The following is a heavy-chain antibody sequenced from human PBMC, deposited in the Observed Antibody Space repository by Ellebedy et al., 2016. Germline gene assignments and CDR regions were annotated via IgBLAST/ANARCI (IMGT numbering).Heavy chain of an antibody. CDR1: GGSISSSSYY. Sequence: SETLSLXXTVSGGSISSSSYYWGWIRQPPGKGLEWIGYIYYSGSTNYNASLRSRVTISVDTSKNQFSLKLSSVTAADTAVYYCARVPAATPHDAFDIWGQGTMVTVSS. J-gene: IGHJ3*02. CDR2: IYYSGST. CDR3: ARVPAATPHDAFDI. V-gene: IGHV4-61*05. D-gene: IGHD2-2*01.